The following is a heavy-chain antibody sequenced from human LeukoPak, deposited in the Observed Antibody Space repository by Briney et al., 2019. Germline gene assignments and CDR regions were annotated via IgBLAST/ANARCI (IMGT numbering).Heavy chain of an antibody. CDR3: AKTPGVVLWYFDY. V-gene: IGHV3-23*01. CDR2: ISGSGGST. CDR1: GFTFSSYA. D-gene: IGHD3-3*01. Sequence: PGGSLRLSCAASGFTFSSYAMSWVRQAPGKGLEWVSAISGSGGSTYYADSVKGRFTISRDNSKNTLYLRMNSLRAEDTAVYYCAKTPGVVLWYFDYWGQGTLVTVSS. J-gene: IGHJ4*02.